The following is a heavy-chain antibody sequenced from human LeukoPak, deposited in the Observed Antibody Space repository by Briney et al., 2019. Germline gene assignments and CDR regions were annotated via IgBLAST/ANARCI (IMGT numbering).Heavy chain of an antibody. V-gene: IGHV4-61*01. CDR2: ISSSGTT. Sequence: PSETLSLTCTVSGGSVSSANSYWTWIRQPPGRGPEWIGYISSSGTTKNNPSLKRRVTISSDTSKNQVSLKVTSVTAADTAVYYCARWDYYYAMDVWGKGATVDVSS. J-gene: IGHJ6*04. CDR3: ARWDYYYAMDV. CDR1: GGSVSSANSY.